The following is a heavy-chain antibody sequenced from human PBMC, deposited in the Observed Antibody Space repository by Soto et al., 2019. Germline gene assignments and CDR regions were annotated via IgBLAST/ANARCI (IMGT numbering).Heavy chain of an antibody. V-gene: IGHV3-13*01. CDR2: IGTAGDT. D-gene: IGHD2-8*01. J-gene: IGHJ6*02. CDR1: GFTFSSYD. Sequence: GGSLRLSCAASGFTFSSYDMHWVRQATGKGLEWVSAIGTAGDTYYPGSVKGRFTISRENAKNSLYLQMNSLRAEDTAVYYCARVAGVTRRTYYYYGMDVWGQGTTVTVSS. CDR3: ARVAGVTRRTYYYYGMDV.